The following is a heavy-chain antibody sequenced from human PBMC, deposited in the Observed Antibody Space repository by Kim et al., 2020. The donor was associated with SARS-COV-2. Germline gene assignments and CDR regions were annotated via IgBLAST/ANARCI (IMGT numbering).Heavy chain of an antibody. CDR1: GFKFTDYS. D-gene: IGHD3-9*01. V-gene: IGHV3-48*04. CDR3: VRDYEWAFDF. J-gene: IGHJ3*01. Sequence: GGSLRLSCAASGFKFTDYSFNWVRQAPGKGLEWISYICFIRDYADSVKGRYTMSRDDATNSVFLQMNDLTVEDTARYFCVRDYEWAFDFWGQGTMVTVS. CDR2: ICFIR.